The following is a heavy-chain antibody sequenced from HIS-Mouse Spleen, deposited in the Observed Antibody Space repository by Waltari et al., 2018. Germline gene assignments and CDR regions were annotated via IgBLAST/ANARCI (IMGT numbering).Heavy chain of an antibody. CDR3: ARYGWVYYFDY. V-gene: IGHV4-39*07. CDR2: IYYSGST. Sequence: QLQLQESGPGLVKPSETLSLTGPVSGGSISRSSYSWGWIRQPPGKGLEWIGSIYYSGSTYYNPSLKSRVTISVDTSKNQFSLKLSSVTAADTAVYYCARYGWVYYFDYWGQGTLVTVSS. D-gene: IGHD6-19*01. CDR1: GGSISRSSYS. J-gene: IGHJ4*02.